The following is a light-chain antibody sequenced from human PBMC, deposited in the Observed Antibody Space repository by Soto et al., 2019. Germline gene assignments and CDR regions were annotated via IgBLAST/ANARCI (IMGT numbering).Light chain of an antibody. V-gene: IGLV2-8*01. Sequence: QSVLTQPPSASGSHGQSVTISCTGTSSDVGGYNYVSWYQQHPGKAPTLIIYEVTKRPSGVPDRFSGSKSVNTASLTVSGLLAEDEADYYCSSHAGIINVVFGGGTKVTVL. CDR1: SSDVGGYNY. CDR2: EVT. J-gene: IGLJ3*02. CDR3: SSHAGIINVV.